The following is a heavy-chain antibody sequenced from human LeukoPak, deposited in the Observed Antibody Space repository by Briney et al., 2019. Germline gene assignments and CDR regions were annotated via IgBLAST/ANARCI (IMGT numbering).Heavy chain of an antibody. CDR1: GFTFSSYS. J-gene: IGHJ4*02. CDR2: IKQDGSEK. CDR3: ARDRHYYYDSSGYDY. V-gene: IGHV3-7*01. Sequence: GGSLRLSCAASGFTFSSYSMNWVRQAPGKGLEWVANIKQDGSEKNYVDSVKGRFTISRDNAKNSLYLQMNSLRAEDTAVYYCARDRHYYYDSSGYDYWGQGTLVTVSS. D-gene: IGHD3-22*01.